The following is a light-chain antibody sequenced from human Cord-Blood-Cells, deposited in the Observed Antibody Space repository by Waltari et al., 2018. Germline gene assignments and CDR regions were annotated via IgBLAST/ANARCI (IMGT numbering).Light chain of an antibody. CDR1: QSVSSN. CDR3: QQYNNWTLYT. V-gene: IGKV3-15*01. Sequence: EIVMTQSPATLSVSPGERATLSCRASQSVSSNLAGYQQKPGQAPRLLIYGASTRATGITARFSGSGSGTEFTLTISSLQSEDFAVYYCQQYNNWTLYTFGQGTKLEIK. J-gene: IGKJ2*01. CDR2: GAS.